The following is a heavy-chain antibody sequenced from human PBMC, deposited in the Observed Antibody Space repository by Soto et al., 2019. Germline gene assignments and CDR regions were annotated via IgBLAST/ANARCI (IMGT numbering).Heavy chain of an antibody. CDR3: ARSHSSDY. J-gene: IGHJ4*02. Sequence: LRLSCAASGFTFSSYSMNWVRQAPGKGPEWVSSISSSSSYIYYADSVKGRFTISRDNAKNSLYLQMNSLRGEDTAVYYCARSHSSDYWGQGTLVTVSS. V-gene: IGHV3-21*01. D-gene: IGHD6-6*01. CDR1: GFTFSSYS. CDR2: ISSSSSYI.